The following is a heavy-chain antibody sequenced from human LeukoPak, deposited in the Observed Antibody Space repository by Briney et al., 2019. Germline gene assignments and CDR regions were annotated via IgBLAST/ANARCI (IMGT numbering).Heavy chain of an antibody. CDR1: GFTVSDS. CDR3: AKEKFADGYFQN. D-gene: IGHD3-16*01. Sequence: GGSLRLSCAASGFTVSDSMNWVRQAPGKGLEWVSSINSNSNYIYYADSVKGRFTISRDNAKDSLYLQMNSMRAEDTAVYYCAKEKFADGYFQNWGQGTLVTVSP. J-gene: IGHJ1*01. CDR2: INSNSNYI. V-gene: IGHV3-21*01.